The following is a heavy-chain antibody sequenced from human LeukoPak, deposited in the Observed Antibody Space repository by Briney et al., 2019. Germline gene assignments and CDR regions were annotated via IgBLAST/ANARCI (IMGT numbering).Heavy chain of an antibody. V-gene: IGHV3-53*01. D-gene: IGHD2-2*01. CDR1: GFTVSSNC. Sequence: GGSLRLSCAASGFTVSSNCMNWVRQAPGKGLEWVSSIYSGGSTYYADSAKGRFTSSRDNAKNSLYLQMNSLRAEDTAVYYCARVCSNTSCWGAFDIRGQGTMVTVSS. CDR3: ARVCSNTSCWGAFDI. CDR2: IYSGGST. J-gene: IGHJ3*02.